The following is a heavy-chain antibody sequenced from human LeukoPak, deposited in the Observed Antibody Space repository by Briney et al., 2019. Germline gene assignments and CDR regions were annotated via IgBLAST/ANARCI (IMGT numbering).Heavy chain of an antibody. V-gene: IGHV3-48*02. CDR3: ARDFRSRWSFDYFDY. D-gene: IGHD3-10*01. Sequence: GGSLRLSCAASGFTFSSYSMNWVRQAPGKGLEWVSYISSSSSTIYYADSVKGRFTISRDNAKNSLYLQMNSLRDEDMAVYYCARDFRSRWSFDYFDYWGQGTLVTVSS. J-gene: IGHJ4*02. CDR1: GFTFSSYS. CDR2: ISSSSSTI.